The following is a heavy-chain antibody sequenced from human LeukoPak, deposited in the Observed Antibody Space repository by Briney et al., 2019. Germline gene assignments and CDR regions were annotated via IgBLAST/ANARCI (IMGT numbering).Heavy chain of an antibody. CDR3: ARDRASNYADS. CDR1: AGSISSGPYY. J-gene: IGHJ4*02. D-gene: IGHD4/OR15-4a*01. Sequence: SETLSLTCTVSAGSISSGPYYWSWIREPAGKELEWIGRSYPSGSTNYNPSLKSRITLSVDAAKNQFSMQLSPVTAADTAVYYCARDRASNYADSWGQGTLVTVSS. CDR2: SYPSGST. V-gene: IGHV4-61*02.